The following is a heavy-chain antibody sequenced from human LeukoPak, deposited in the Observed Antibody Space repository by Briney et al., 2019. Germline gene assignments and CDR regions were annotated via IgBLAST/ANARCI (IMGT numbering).Heavy chain of an antibody. V-gene: IGHV4-39*07. CDR2: IYYSGST. CDR1: GGSISINNYY. J-gene: IGHJ4*02. CDR3: AREGYSSGWYAY. D-gene: IGHD6-19*01. Sequence: SETLSLTCTVSGGSISINNYYWGWIRQPPGKGLEWIGSIYYSGSTYYSPSLKSRATISVDTSKNQFSLKLSSVTAADTAVYYCAREGYSSGWYAYWGQGTLVTVSS.